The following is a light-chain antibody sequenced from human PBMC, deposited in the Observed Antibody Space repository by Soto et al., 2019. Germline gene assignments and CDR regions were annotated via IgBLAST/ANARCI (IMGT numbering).Light chain of an antibody. CDR1: QSINSW. V-gene: IGKV1-5*03. J-gene: IGKJ1*01. CDR3: QQYNTYSGT. CDR2: KAS. Sequence: DIQMPQSPSTLSASVGDRVTITCRASQSINSWLAWYQQKPGKAPKLLIYKASSLQSGVPSRFSGSGSGTEFTLAISSLQSDDFATYYCQQYNTYSGTLGQGTRVEIK.